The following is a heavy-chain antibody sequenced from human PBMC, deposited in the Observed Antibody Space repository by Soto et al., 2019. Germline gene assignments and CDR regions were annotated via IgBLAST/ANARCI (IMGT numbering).Heavy chain of an antibody. V-gene: IGHV1-8*02. D-gene: IGHD2-15*01. CDR2: MNPNSGNT. J-gene: IGHJ5*02. CDR3: ALVVVVAATPRVVWWFDP. Sequence: ASVKVSCKASGYTFTSYDINWVRQATGQGLEYLGWMNPNSGNTGYVQKFQGRVTLTRNTSISTAYMELSSLRSDDTAVYYCALVVVVAATPRVVWWFDPWGQGTLVTVSS. CDR1: GYTFTSYD.